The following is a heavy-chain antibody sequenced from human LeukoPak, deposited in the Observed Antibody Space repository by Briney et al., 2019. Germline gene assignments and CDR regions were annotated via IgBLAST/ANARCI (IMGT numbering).Heavy chain of an antibody. CDR3: ARNGLLTGKNFDY. Sequence: PSETLSLTCTVSGGSISSYYWSWIRQPPGKGLEWIGYIYYSGSTNYNPSLKSRVTISVDTSKNQFSLKLSSVTAADTAVYYCARNGLLTGKNFDYWGQGTLVTVSS. J-gene: IGHJ4*02. CDR2: IYYSGST. D-gene: IGHD3-9*01. CDR1: GGSISSYY. V-gene: IGHV4-59*12.